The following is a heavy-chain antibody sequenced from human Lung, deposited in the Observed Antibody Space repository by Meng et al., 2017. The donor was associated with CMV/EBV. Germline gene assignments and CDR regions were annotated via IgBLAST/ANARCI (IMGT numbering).Heavy chain of an antibody. CDR2: IDSDGRDI. J-gene: IGHJ4*02. V-gene: IGHV3-74*03. D-gene: IGHD1-26*01. CDR1: GFTLRRYW. CDR3: ARGVAESLGWEMGY. Sequence: EVQLVESGGGLVQPGXSLRLSCAVSGFTLRRYWIHWVRQAPGKGLEWVSRIDSDGRDITYADSVRGRFTISRDDAKNTLYLQMNSLRVEDTAVYYCARGVAESLGWEMGYWGQGTLVTVSS.